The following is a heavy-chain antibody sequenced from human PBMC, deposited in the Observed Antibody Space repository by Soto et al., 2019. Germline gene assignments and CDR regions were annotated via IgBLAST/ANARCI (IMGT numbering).Heavy chain of an antibody. CDR2: IIPIFGTA. CDR3: ARGNHRRLQLWYFDL. D-gene: IGHD5-12*01. Sequence: QVQLVQFGAEVKKPGSSVTVSCKASGGTFSSYTISWVRQAPGQGLEWMGGIIPIFGTANYAQKFQGRVTITADESTSTAYMELSSLRSEDTAVYYCARGNHRRLQLWYFDLWGRGTLVTVSS. CDR1: GGTFSSYT. V-gene: IGHV1-69*12. J-gene: IGHJ2*01.